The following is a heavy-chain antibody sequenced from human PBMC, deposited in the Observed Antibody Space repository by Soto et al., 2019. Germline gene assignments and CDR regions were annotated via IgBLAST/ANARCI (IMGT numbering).Heavy chain of an antibody. CDR3: ARDINDFTGAY. Sequence: GGSLRLSCAASGFTFSSYSMNWVRQAPGKGLEWVSSISSSSSYIYYADSVKGRFTISRDNAKNSLYLQMNSLRAEDTAVYYCARDINDFTGAYWGQGTLVTVSS. CDR1: GFTFSSYS. V-gene: IGHV3-21*01. J-gene: IGHJ4*02. CDR2: ISSSSSYI. D-gene: IGHD3-3*01.